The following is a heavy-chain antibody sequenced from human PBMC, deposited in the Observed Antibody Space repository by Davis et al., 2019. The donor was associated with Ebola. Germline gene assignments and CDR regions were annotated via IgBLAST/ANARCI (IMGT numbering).Heavy chain of an antibody. CDR1: GDSIRRYY. CDR3: ARGQSGSDYSLWQY. D-gene: IGHD3-10*01. V-gene: IGHV4-59*12. J-gene: IGHJ4*02. CDR2: IYYSGST. Sequence: SETLSLTCTVSGDSIRRYYWSWIRQPPGKGLEWIGSIYYSGSTYYNPSLKSRVTISIDTSKKQISLNLTSVTAADTAVYYCARGQSGSDYSLWQYWGQGTLVTVSS.